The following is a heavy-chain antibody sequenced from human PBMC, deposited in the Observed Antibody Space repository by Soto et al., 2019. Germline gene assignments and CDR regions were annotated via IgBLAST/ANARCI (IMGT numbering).Heavy chain of an antibody. CDR1: GFTFSSYG. J-gene: IGHJ3*02. CDR2: IWYDGSNK. D-gene: IGHD2-15*01. V-gene: IGHV3-33*01. CDR3: ARGYCSGGSCYLTPNDAFDI. Sequence: QVQLVESGGGVVQPGRSLRLSCAASGFTFSSYGMHWVRQAPGKGLEWVAVIWYDGSNKYYADSVKGRFTISRDNSKNTLYLQMNSLRAEDTAVYYCARGYCSGGSCYLTPNDAFDIWGQGTMVTVSS.